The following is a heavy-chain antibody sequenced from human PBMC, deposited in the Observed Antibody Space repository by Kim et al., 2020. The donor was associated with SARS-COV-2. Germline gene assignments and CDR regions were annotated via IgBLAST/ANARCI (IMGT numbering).Heavy chain of an antibody. CDR1: GFTFGDYA. V-gene: IGHV3-49*03. CDR3: TSSSAGGDSYTDY. J-gene: IGHJ4*02. D-gene: IGHD2-2*02. CDR2: IRSKAYGGTT. Sequence: GGSLRLSCTASGFTFGDYAMSWFRQAPGKGLEWVGFIRSKAYGGTTEYAASVKGRFTISRDDSKSIAYLQMNSLKTEDTAVYYCTSSSAGGDSYTDYWGQGTLVTVSS.